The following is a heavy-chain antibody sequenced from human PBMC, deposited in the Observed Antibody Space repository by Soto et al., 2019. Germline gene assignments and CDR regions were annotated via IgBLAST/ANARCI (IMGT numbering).Heavy chain of an antibody. V-gene: IGHV3-33*01. CDR1: GFTFRNYA. J-gene: IGHJ4*02. CDR3: ARGNGTFDFDL. Sequence: GGSLRLSCAASGFTFRNYATHWVHQAPGKGLEWVALIWNDGSNKYYADSVKGRFTISRDNSKNTLYLQMDSLRVEDTAVFYWARGNGTFDFDLWGQGPLFTVSS. CDR2: IWNDGSNK.